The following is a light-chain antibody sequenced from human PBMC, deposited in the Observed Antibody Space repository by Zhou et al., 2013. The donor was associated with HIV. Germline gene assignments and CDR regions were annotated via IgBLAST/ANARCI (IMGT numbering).Light chain of an antibody. J-gene: IGKJ3*01. CDR2: DAS. V-gene: IGKV1-33*01. Sequence: DIQMTQSPSSLSASVGDRVTITCRASQSITTYLNWYQQKPGKAPKLLIYDASNLKTGVPSRFSGEWIWGQILTSPSAALQPEDIATYYCQQYDNLPFIFGPGTTVDIK. CDR3: QQYDNLPFI. CDR1: QSITTY.